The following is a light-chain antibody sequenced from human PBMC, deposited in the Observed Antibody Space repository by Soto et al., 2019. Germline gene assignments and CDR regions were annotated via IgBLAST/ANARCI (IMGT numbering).Light chain of an antibody. CDR3: QQYCSPPKT. Sequence: EIVLTQSPATLSFSPGESATLSCRASHTVISNYLAWYQQTPGQAPRLVVYGSSSRAADIPDRFSGSGSGTDFTLTISSLEPEDFAVYYCQQYCSPPKTFGPGTKLEIK. CDR1: HTVISNY. CDR2: GSS. V-gene: IGKV3-20*01. J-gene: IGKJ2*01.